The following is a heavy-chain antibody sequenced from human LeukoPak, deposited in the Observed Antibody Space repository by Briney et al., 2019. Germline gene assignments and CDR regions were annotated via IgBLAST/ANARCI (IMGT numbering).Heavy chain of an antibody. J-gene: IGHJ4*02. CDR2: IIPIFGTA. V-gene: IGHV1-69*05. CDR3: ARSPYYDSSGYLLDY. CDR1: GGTFSSYA. Sequence: EASVKVSCKASGGTFSSYAISWVRQAPGQGLEWMGGIIPIFGTANYAQKFQGRVTMTTDTSTSTAYMELRSLRSDDTAVYYCARSPYYDSSGYLLDYWGQGTLVTVSS. D-gene: IGHD3-22*01.